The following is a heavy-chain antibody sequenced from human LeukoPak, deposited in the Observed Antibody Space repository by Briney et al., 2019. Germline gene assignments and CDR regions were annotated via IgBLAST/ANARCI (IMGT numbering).Heavy chain of an antibody. CDR1: GGVISSGGYY. D-gene: IGHD3-22*01. J-gene: IGHJ6*02. Sequence: SETLSLTCSVSGGVISSGGYYWSWIRQHPGKGLEFIGYIYYRGSPYHNPSLKRQVTISLDTSKNQFSLKLSSVTAADTAVYYCARGPYDSSGFPYSYYGLDVWGRGTTVTVS. CDR2: IYYRGSP. CDR3: ARGPYDSSGFPYSYYGLDV. V-gene: IGHV4-31*01.